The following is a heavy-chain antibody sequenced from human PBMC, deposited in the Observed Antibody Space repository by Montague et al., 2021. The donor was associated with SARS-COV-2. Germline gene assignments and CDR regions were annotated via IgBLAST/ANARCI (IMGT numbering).Heavy chain of an antibody. CDR1: GGSTNNYY. J-gene: IGHJ5*02. D-gene: IGHD3-22*01. CDR2: IHASGIS. V-gene: IGHV4-4*07. CDR3: ARGRFYYDSGELGS. Sequence: SESLSLTCTVSGGSTNNYYWSWIRQPAGKGLEWVGRIHASGISTYNPFLETRVTMSVDTSKNQFSLKLSSVTAADTAVYYCARGRFYYDSGELGSWGQGTLVTGSS.